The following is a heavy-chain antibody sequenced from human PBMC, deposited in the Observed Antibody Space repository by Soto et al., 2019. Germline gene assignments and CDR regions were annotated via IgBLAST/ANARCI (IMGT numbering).Heavy chain of an antibody. Sequence: LSLTCAVYGGSFSGYYWSWIRQPPGKGLEWIGEINHSGSTNYNPSLKSRVTISVDTSKNQFSLKLSSVTAADTAVYYCARGRLNWGSYRFDYWGQGTLVTVSS. D-gene: IGHD3-16*02. V-gene: IGHV4-34*01. CDR3: ARGRLNWGSYRFDY. CDR1: GGSFSGYY. CDR2: INHSGST. J-gene: IGHJ4*02.